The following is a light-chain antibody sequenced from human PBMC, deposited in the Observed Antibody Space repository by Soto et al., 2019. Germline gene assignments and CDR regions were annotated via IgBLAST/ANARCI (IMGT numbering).Light chain of an antibody. CDR3: NSYAGSKVYV. CDR1: SSDVGGYNY. CDR2: EVS. J-gene: IGLJ1*01. Sequence: QSVLTQPPSASGSPGQSVTISCTGTSSDVGGYNYVSWYQQHPGKAPKLMIYEVSKRPSGVPDRFSCSKSSNTASLTVSGLQAEDEADYYCNSYAGSKVYVFGTGTKVTVL. V-gene: IGLV2-8*01.